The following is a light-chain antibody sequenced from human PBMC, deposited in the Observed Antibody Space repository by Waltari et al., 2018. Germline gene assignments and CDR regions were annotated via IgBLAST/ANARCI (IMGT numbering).Light chain of an antibody. CDR1: QGVGKY. Sequence: EIVLTQSPGTLSLSPGERDTLPCRASQGVGKYLAWYQQRPGQAPRFILYHASIRATGIPDRFSGSGSGTDFSLTISRLEPEDFAVYYCQKYDFLPATFGQGTTVEIK. J-gene: IGKJ1*01. CDR2: HAS. V-gene: IGKV3-20*01. CDR3: QKYDFLPAT.